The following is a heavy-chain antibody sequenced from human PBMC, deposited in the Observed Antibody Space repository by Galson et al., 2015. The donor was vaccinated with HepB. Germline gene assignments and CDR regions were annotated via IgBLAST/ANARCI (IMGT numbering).Heavy chain of an antibody. CDR3: ARSRKLGMNFDY. CDR1: GFSLSTSGVA. CDR2: IYWNDDK. J-gene: IGHJ4*02. D-gene: IGHD7-27*01. Sequence: PALVNPTQTLTLTCTFSGFSLSTSGVAVGWIRQPPGKALEWLALIYWNDDKRYSPSLKSRVTITKDTSKNQVVLTLTNMDPMDTGTYYCARSRKLGMNFDYWGQGTLVTGSS. V-gene: IGHV2-5*01.